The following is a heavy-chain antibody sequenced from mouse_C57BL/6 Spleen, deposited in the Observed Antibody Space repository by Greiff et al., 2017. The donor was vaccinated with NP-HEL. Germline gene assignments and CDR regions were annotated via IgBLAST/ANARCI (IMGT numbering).Heavy chain of an antibody. J-gene: IGHJ4*01. CDR2: IYPSDSET. Sequence: QVQLQQPGAELVRPGSSVKLSCKASGYTFTSYWMDWVKQRPGQGLEWIGNIYPSDSETHYNQKFKDKATLTVDKSSSTAYMQLSSLTSEDSAVYYCARTPSYYGSSFYAMDYWGQGTSVTVSS. CDR1: GYTFTSYW. V-gene: IGHV1-61*01. D-gene: IGHD1-1*01. CDR3: ARTPSYYGSSFYAMDY.